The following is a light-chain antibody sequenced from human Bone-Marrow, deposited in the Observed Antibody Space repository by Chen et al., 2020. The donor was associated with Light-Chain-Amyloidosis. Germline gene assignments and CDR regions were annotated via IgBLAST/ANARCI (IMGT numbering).Light chain of an antibody. V-gene: IGKV3-20*01. CDR3: QQYNSYSLT. Sequence: EIVLTQSPGTLSLSPGERATLSCGASQSVSSRFFAWYQQKPGQAPRLLIYGVSSRATGIPDRVSGSGSGTDFSLTIIRLEPDDFATYYCQQYNSYSLTFGQGTKVEIK. CDR1: QSVSSRF. CDR2: GVS. J-gene: IGKJ1*01.